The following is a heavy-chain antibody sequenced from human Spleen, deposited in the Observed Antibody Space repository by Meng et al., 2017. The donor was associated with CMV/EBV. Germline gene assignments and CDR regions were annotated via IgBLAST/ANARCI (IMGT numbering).Heavy chain of an antibody. CDR3: ARLTEVCSSTSCYTSFDY. Sequence: ASVKVSCKASGYTFTGYYMHWVRQAPGQGLEWMGWINPNSGGTNYAQKFQDRVTMTRDTSISTAYMELSRLRSDDTAVYYCARLTEVCSSTSCYTSFDYWGQGTLVTVS. V-gene: IGHV1-2*02. J-gene: IGHJ4*02. CDR2: INPNSGGT. D-gene: IGHD2-2*02. CDR1: GYTFTGYY.